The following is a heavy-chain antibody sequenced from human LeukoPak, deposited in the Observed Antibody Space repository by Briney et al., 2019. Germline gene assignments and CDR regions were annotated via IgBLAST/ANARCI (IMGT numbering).Heavy chain of an antibody. CDR1: GGSISSSSYY. V-gene: IGHV4-61*05. J-gene: IGHJ4*02. CDR2: IYYTGST. Sequence: SETLSLTCTVSGGSISSSSYYWGWIRQPPGKGLEWIGYIYYTGSTNYNPSLKSRVTISVDASNNHFSLKLSSVTAADTAVYYRARMYDSSGYYYPFDYWGQGTLVTVSS. D-gene: IGHD3-22*01. CDR3: ARMYDSSGYYYPFDY.